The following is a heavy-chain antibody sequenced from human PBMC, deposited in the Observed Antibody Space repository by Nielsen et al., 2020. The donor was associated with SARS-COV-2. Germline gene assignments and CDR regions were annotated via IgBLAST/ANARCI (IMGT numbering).Heavy chain of an antibody. V-gene: IGHV4-39*01. Sequence: SETLSLTCTVSGGSISSSSYYWGWIRQPPEKGLEWIGSIYYSGSTYYNPSLKSRVTISVDTSKNQFSLKLSSVTAADTAVYYCARLTEWVLERRGMDVWGQGTTVTVSS. D-gene: IGHD1-1*01. CDR3: ARLTEWVLERRGMDV. CDR1: GGSISSSSYY. J-gene: IGHJ6*02. CDR2: IYYSGST.